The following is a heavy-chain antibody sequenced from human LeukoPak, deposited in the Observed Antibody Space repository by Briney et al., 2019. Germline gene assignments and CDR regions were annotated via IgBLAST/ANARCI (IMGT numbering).Heavy chain of an antibody. V-gene: IGHV3-66*01. Sequence: QPGGSLRLSCAASGFTVSSNYMSWVRQAPGKGLEWVSIIYSGGSTHYGDSVKGRFTISRDNSKNTLHLQMNSLRAEDAAVYYCARANYEILTGYLYFDYWGQGTLVTVSS. J-gene: IGHJ4*02. CDR3: ARANYEILTGYLYFDY. CDR1: GFTVSSNY. D-gene: IGHD3-9*01. CDR2: IYSGGST.